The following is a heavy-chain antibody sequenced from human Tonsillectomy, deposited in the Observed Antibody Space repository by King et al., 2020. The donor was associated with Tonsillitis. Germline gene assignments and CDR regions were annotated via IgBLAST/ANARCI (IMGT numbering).Heavy chain of an antibody. CDR1: GFTFSSYS. CDR3: ARDLAAAAFGDY. D-gene: IGHD6-13*01. Sequence: VQLVESGRGLVKPGGSLRLSCAASGFTFSSYSMNWVRQAPGKGLEWVSYISSSSSYIYYADSVKGRFTISRDNAKNSLYLQMNSLRAEDTAVYYCARDLAAAAFGDYWGQGTLVTVSS. J-gene: IGHJ4*02. V-gene: IGHV3-21*01. CDR2: ISSSSSYI.